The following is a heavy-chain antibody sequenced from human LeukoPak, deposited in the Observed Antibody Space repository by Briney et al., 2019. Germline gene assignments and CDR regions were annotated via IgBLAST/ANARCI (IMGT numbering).Heavy chain of an antibody. V-gene: IGHV3-21*01. CDR3: AADIVVVPAAIGGSFDY. Sequence: PGGSLRLSCAASGFTFSSYSMNWVRQAPGKGLEWVSSIGSSSSYIYYADSVKGRFTISRDNAKNSLYLQMNSLRAEDTAVYYCAADIVVVPAAIGGSFDYWGQGTLVTVSS. J-gene: IGHJ4*02. CDR1: GFTFSSYS. CDR2: IGSSSSYI. D-gene: IGHD2-2*01.